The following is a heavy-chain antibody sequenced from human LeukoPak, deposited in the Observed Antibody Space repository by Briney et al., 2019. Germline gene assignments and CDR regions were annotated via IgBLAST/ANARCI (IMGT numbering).Heavy chain of an antibody. D-gene: IGHD2-2*01. J-gene: IGHJ4*02. CDR2: IRKKAYGETT. CDR3: TRPIYCSTSGCQGYYFDY. V-gene: IGHV3-49*04. Sequence: GGSLRLSCTASGFTFRDYAMSWVRQAPGKGLEWVAFIRKKAYGETTEYAASVRGRFTILRDDSKSIAYLQMNSLKAEDAAVYYCTRPIYCSTSGCQGYYFDYWGQGTLVTVSS. CDR1: GFTFRDYA.